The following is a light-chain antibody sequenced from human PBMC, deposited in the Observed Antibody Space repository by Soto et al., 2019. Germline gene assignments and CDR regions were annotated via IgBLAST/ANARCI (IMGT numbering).Light chain of an antibody. V-gene: IGKV3-20*01. Sequence: IVLTQSPGTLSLSPGERATLSCRAIQSVSSSYLAWYQQKPGQAPRLLIYGASSRATGIPDRFSGSGSGTDFTLTISRLEPEDFAVYYCQQYTTSSWTCGQGTKV. J-gene: IGKJ1*01. CDR1: QSVSSSY. CDR3: QQYTTSSWT. CDR2: GAS.